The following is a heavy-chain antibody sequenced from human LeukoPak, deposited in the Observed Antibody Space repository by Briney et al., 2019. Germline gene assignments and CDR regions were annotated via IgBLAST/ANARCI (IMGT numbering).Heavy chain of an antibody. CDR3: ARGPAGKLWPRWFDP. Sequence: SETLSLTCAVYGGSFSGYYWSWIRQPPGKGLEWIGEINHSGSTNYNPSLKSRVTISVDTSKNQFSLKLSSVTAADTAVYYCARGPAGKLWPRWFDPWGQGTLVTVSS. CDR1: GGSFSGYY. V-gene: IGHV4-34*01. D-gene: IGHD3-10*01. CDR2: INHSGST. J-gene: IGHJ5*02.